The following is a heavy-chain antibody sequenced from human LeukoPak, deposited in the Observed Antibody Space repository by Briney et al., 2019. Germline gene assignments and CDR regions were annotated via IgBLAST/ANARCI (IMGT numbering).Heavy chain of an antibody. Sequence: SVKVSCKASGGSFSSYSINWVRQAPGQGLEWVGRIIPILGVDLYAQKFQGRVTIIADKSTSTAYLELSRLTSVDTAVYYCATAGNYDLVTGYYDESAEYFQHWGQGTLVTVSS. CDR1: GGSFSSYS. J-gene: IGHJ1*01. CDR3: ATAGNYDLVTGYYDESAEYFQH. V-gene: IGHV1-69*04. D-gene: IGHD3-9*01. CDR2: IIPILGVD.